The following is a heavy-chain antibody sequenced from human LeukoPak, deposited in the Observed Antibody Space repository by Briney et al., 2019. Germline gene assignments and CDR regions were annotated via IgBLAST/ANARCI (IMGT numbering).Heavy chain of an antibody. J-gene: IGHJ4*02. V-gene: IGHV3-23*01. Sequence: GGSLRLSCAVSGFTFSSYAMSWVRQAPGKGLEWVSAISGSGGSTYYADSVKGRFTISRDNSKNTLYLQMNSLRAEDTAVYYCAKDRDYCSSTSCYLGPFDYWGQGTLVTVSS. CDR1: GFTFSSYA. D-gene: IGHD2-2*01. CDR2: ISGSGGST. CDR3: AKDRDYCSSTSCYLGPFDY.